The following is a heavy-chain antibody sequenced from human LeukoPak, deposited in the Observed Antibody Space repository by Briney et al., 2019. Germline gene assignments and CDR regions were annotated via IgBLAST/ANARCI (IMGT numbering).Heavy chain of an antibody. CDR1: GGTFSSYA. Sequence: GASVKVSCKASGGTFSSYAISWVRQAPGQGLEWMGGIIPIFGTANYAQKFQGRVTITADKSTSTAYMELSSLRSEDTAVYYCARADWLTAGFYYYMDVWGKGTTVTVSS. D-gene: IGHD3-9*01. CDR2: IIPIFGTA. V-gene: IGHV1-69*06. CDR3: ARADWLTAGFYYYMDV. J-gene: IGHJ6*03.